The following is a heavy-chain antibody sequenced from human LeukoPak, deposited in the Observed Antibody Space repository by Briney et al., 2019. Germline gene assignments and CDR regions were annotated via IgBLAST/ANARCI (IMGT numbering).Heavy chain of an antibody. CDR3: ATNQHNKPDDMDV. CDR2: FDPEDGET. CDR1: GYTLTELS. Sequence: ASVKVSCKVSGYTLTELSMHWVRQAPGKGLEWVGGFDPEDGETVYAQKFQGRVTMTEDTSTDTAYMNLSSLRSEDTAVYYCATNQHNKPDDMDVWGQGTTVTVS. J-gene: IGHJ6*02. D-gene: IGHD1-14*01. V-gene: IGHV1-24*01.